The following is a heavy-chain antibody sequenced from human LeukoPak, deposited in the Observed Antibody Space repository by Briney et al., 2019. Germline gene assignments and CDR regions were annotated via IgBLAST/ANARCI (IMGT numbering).Heavy chain of an antibody. Sequence: GGSLRLSCAASGFSFGDYAMHWVRQAPGKGLEWVAGVNWNSAYIGYGDSMKGRVTIYRDNAKKSLYLQMNSLRAEDMAVYYCAKGRSYSYTAHPFDYWGQGTLVTVSS. J-gene: IGHJ4*02. CDR1: GFSFGDYA. CDR2: VNWNSAYI. CDR3: AKGRSYSYTAHPFDY. D-gene: IGHD1-26*01. V-gene: IGHV3-9*03.